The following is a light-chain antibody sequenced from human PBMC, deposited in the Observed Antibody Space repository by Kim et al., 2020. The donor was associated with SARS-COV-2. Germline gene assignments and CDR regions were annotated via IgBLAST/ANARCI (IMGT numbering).Light chain of an antibody. CDR2: LGS. CDR3: MQALQTPPT. J-gene: IGKJ2*01. V-gene: IGKV2-28*01. CDR1: QSLLHSNGYNY. Sequence: DIVMTQSPLSLPVTPGEPASISCRSSQSLLHSNGYNYLDWYLQKPGQSPQLLIYLGSNRASGVPDRLSGSRSGTDFTLKISRVEAEDVGVYYCMQALQTPPTFGQGTKLEIK.